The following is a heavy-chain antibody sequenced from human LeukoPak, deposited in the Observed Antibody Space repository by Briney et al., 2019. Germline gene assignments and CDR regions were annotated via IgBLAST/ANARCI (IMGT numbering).Heavy chain of an antibody. CDR3: AKEEARWEWFDP. CDR1: GFTFSTYG. Sequence: PGGSLRLSCTASGFTFSTYGMHWVRQSPGKGLEWVAFIRHDGSNSYSADSVKGRFTISRDNSKNTLDLQINSLRVEDTAVYYCAKEEARWEWFDPWGQGTLVTVSS. CDR2: IRHDGSNS. D-gene: IGHD1-26*01. V-gene: IGHV3-30*02. J-gene: IGHJ5*02.